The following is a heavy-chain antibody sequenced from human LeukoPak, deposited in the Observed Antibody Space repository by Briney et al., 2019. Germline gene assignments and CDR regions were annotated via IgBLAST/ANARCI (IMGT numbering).Heavy chain of an antibody. Sequence: GGSLRLSCAASGFTFSSYAMHWVRQAPGKGLKWVAVISYDGSNKYYADSVKGRFTISRDNSKNTLYLQMNSLRAEDTAVYYCAREEGDGYFDYWGQGTLVTVSS. CDR1: GFTFSSYA. CDR3: AREEGDGYFDY. V-gene: IGHV3-30*01. CDR2: ISYDGSNK. J-gene: IGHJ4*02. D-gene: IGHD5-24*01.